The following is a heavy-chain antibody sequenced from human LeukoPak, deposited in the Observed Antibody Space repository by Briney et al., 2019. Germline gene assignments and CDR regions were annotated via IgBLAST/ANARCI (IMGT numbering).Heavy chain of an antibody. CDR2: ISGSGGST. D-gene: IGHD1-26*01. V-gene: IGHV3-23*01. Sequence: GGSLRLSCAASGFTFSSYAMSWVRQAPGKGLEWVSAISGSGGSTYYADSVKGRFTISRDNSKNTLYLQMNSLRAEDTAVYCCAKDVTSGSYHYYFDYWGQGTLVTVSS. CDR1: GFTFSSYA. CDR3: AKDVTSGSYHYYFDY. J-gene: IGHJ4*02.